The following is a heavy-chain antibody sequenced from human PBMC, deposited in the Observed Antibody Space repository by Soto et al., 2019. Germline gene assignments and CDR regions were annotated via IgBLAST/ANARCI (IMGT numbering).Heavy chain of an antibody. CDR2: ISPSGDTV. CDR1: GFTLNTYY. J-gene: IGHJ4*02. CDR3: ATEVPGTGGFDY. Sequence: QVQLVQSGAEVREPGASVKVSCKASGFTLNTYYIHWVRQAPGQGLEWMGLISPSGDTVSYAQKFQGRVTVTRDTSITPVHMQLTSLRSEDTGIYSCATEVPGTGGFDYGGQGTLVTVSS. D-gene: IGHD7-27*01. V-gene: IGHV1-46*02.